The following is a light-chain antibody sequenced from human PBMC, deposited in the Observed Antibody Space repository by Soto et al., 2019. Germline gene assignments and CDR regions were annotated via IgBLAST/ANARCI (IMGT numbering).Light chain of an antibody. V-gene: IGLV3-21*02. J-gene: IGLJ1*01. Sequence: SYELTQPPSVSVAPGQTARITCGGNNIGSKSVHWYQQKPGQAPVLVVYXXXXXPSGIPERFSGSNSGNTATLTISRVEAGDEADYYCQVWDSSSDHYVFGTGAKVTVL. CDR2: XXX. CDR3: QVWDSSSDHYV. CDR1: NIGSKS.